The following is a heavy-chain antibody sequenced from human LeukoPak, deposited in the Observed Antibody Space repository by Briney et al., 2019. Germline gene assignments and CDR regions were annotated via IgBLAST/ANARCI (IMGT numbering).Heavy chain of an antibody. CDR2: IYYSGST. D-gene: IGHD1-26*01. CDR3: ARQGSGNYLSPVNY. V-gene: IGHV4-39*01. CDR1: GGSISSSSYY. J-gene: IGHJ4*02. Sequence: SETLSLTCTVSGGSISSSSYYWGWIRQPPGKGLEWIGTIYYSGSTYYNPSLKSRVTISVDTSKNQFSLKLSSVTAADTAVYYCARQGSGNYLSPVNYWGQGTLVTV.